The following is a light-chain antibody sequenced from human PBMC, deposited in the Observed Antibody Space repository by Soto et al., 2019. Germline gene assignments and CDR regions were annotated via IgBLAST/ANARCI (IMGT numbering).Light chain of an antibody. V-gene: IGKV2-28*01. J-gene: IGKJ3*01. CDR1: QSLLHGTGYNY. CDR2: LGS. CDR3: MHVLQTPVT. Sequence: DIVMTQSPLSLLVTPGEPASISCRSSQSLLHGTGYNYLDWYLQKPGQSPQLLIQLGSMRASGVRDRLSGSGSGTDFPLNISRVEAEDVGVYYCMHVLQTPVTFGPGTKVEI.